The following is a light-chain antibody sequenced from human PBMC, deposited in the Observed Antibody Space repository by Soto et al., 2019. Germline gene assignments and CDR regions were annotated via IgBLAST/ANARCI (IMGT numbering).Light chain of an antibody. Sequence: DIQMTQSPSSLSAAVGDRVTITCRASQSISTYLNWYHQTPGKAPKLLIYAASSLQSGVPSRFSGSGSGTEFTLTISRLQPEDFAPYYCQHSYTTPLTFGGGTKVEMK. V-gene: IGKV1-39*01. CDR2: AAS. CDR1: QSISTY. CDR3: QHSYTTPLT. J-gene: IGKJ4*01.